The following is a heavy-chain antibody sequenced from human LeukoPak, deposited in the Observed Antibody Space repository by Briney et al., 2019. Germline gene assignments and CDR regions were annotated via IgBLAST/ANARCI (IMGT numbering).Heavy chain of an antibody. D-gene: IGHD3-22*01. J-gene: IGHJ4*02. V-gene: IGHV1-69*04. Sequence: SVKVSCKASGGTFSSYAISWVRQAPGQGLEWMGRIIPILGIANYAQKFQGRVTFTADKSTSTAYMELSSLRSEDTAVYYCARVSSDNGYYYDSSGSPGWGQGTLVTVSS. CDR1: GGTFSSYA. CDR2: IIPILGIA. CDR3: ARVSSDNGYYYDSSGSPG.